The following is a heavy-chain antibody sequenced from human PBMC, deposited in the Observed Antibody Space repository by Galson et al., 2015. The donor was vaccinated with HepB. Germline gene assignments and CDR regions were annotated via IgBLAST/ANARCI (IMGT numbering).Heavy chain of an antibody. CDR3: AKSIARNAFDK. CDR1: GFTFSSYA. V-gene: IGHV3-23*01. CDR2: ISVSGGGA. Sequence: SLRLSCAASGFTFSSYAMSWVRQAPGKGLEWVSVISVSGGGAFYADSVKGRFTVSRDNSKNTLYLQMNSLRAEDTALYYCAKSIARNAFDKWGQGTVVTVSS. J-gene: IGHJ3*02. D-gene: IGHD6-6*01.